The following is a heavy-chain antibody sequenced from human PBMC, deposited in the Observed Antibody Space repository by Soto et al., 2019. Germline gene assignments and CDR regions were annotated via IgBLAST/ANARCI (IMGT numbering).Heavy chain of an antibody. J-gene: IGHJ1*01. CDR3: AKGTHYYDERRPLHGG. D-gene: IGHD3-22*01. CDR2: IYRGGST. CDR1: VCTVSTNY. V-gene: IGHV3-53*01. Sequence: GGSLRLSCASSVCTVSTNYMSCVRQAPGKWLEWVSLIYRGGSTYYADSVKGRFTISRDNSKNTLYLQMNSLRAEDTAVYYCAKGTHYYDERRPLHGGWGQGTLVNVTS.